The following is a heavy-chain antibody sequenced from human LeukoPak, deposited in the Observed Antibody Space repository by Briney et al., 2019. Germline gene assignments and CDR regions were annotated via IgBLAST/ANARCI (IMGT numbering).Heavy chain of an antibody. V-gene: IGHV3-23*01. CDR2: ISGSGGST. Sequence: GGSLRLSCAASGFIFSRYAMTWVRQAPGKGLEWVSSISGSGGSTYYADSVKGRFTISRDNSKNTLYLQMNSLRAEDTAVYYCAREHYGKFDYWGQGTLVTVSS. J-gene: IGHJ4*02. CDR1: GFIFSRYA. D-gene: IGHD3-10*01. CDR3: AREHYGKFDY.